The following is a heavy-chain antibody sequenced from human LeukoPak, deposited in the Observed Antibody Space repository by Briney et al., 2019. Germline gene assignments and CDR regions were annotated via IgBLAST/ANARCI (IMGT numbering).Heavy chain of an antibody. CDR1: GFTLSSYA. CDR2: ISYDGSNK. J-gene: IGHJ4*02. V-gene: IGHV3-30-3*01. CDR3: ARDLDY. Sequence: GGSLRLSCAASGFTLSSYAMHWVRQAPGKGLEWVAVISYDGSNKYYADSVKGRFTISRDNSKNTLHLQMNSLRAEDTAVYYCARDLDYWGQGTLVTVSS.